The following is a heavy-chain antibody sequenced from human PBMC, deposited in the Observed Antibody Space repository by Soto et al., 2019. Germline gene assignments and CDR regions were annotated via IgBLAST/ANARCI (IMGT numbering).Heavy chain of an antibody. D-gene: IGHD3-10*01. V-gene: IGHV3-23*01. CDR1: GFTFSSYA. Sequence: EVQLLESGGGLVQPGGSLRLSCAASGFTFSSYAMSWVRQAPGKELEWVSAISGSGGSTYYADSVKGRFTITRDNSKNTLYLQMNSLRAEDTVVYYCAKLKATGMVFDYWGQGTLVTVSS. J-gene: IGHJ4*02. CDR3: AKLKATGMVFDY. CDR2: ISGSGGST.